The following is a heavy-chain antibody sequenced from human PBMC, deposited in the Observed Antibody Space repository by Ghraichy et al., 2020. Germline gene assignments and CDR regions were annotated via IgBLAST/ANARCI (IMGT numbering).Heavy chain of an antibody. D-gene: IGHD6-19*01. CDR1: GGSISSYY. V-gene: IGHV4-59*08. CDR2: IYYSGST. J-gene: IGHJ2*01. CDR3: AKEAVAGGWFDL. Sequence: SETLSLTCTVSGGSISSYYWSWIRQPPGKGLEWIGYIYYSGSTNYNPSLKSRVTISVDTSKNQFSLKLSSVTAADTAVYYCAKEAVAGGWFDLWGRGTLVTVSS.